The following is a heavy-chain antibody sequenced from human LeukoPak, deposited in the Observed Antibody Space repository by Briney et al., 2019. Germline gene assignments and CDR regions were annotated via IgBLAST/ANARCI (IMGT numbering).Heavy chain of an antibody. V-gene: IGHV4-59*08. CDR2: IYYSGST. J-gene: IGHJ4*02. CDR1: GGSISSYY. Sequence: SETLSLTCTVSGGSISSYYWSWIRQPPGKGLEWIGYIYYSGSTNYNPSLKSRVTISVDTSKNQFSLKLSSVTAADTAVYYCVRAIGEKFPDYWGQGTLVTVST. CDR3: VRAIGEKFPDY. D-gene: IGHD2-2*02.